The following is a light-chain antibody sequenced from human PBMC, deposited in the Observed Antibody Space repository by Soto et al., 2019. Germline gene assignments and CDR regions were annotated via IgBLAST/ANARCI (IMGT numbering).Light chain of an antibody. Sequence: QSALTQPHSVSGSPGQSVTISCTGTSSDVGGYNYVSWYQHLPGKAPKLIIYDVSERPSGVPDRFSGSKSGNTGNTASLTISGLQAEDEADYYCCSYAGSYTHVFGSGTKLTVL. CDR3: CSYAGSYTHV. CDR2: DVS. J-gene: IGLJ1*01. CDR1: SSDVGGYNY. V-gene: IGLV2-11*01.